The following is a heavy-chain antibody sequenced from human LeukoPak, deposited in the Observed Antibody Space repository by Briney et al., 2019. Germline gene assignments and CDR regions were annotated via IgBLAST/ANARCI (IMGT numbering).Heavy chain of an antibody. V-gene: IGHV3-33*01. CDR1: GFTFSSYG. J-gene: IGHJ4*02. Sequence: GGSLRLSCAASGFTFSSYGMHWVRQAPGKGLEWVAVIWYDGSNKYYADSVKGRFIISRDNSKSTLYLQMNSLRAEDTAVYYCARGLNWSYVRHLDYWGQGTLVTVSS. CDR2: IWYDGSNK. CDR3: ARGLNWSYVRHLDY. D-gene: IGHD1-7*01.